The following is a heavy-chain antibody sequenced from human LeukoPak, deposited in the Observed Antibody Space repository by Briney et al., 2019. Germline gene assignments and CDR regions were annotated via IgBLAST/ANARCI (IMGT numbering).Heavy chain of an antibody. J-gene: IGHJ4*02. CDR2: ISWNSGSI. CDR1: GFTFDDYA. V-gene: IGHV3-9*01. Sequence: GRSLRLSCAASGFTFDDYAMHWVRQAPGKGLEWVSGISWNSGSIGYADSVKGRFTISRDNSKNTLYLQMNSLRAEDTAVYYCARDNGDYWGQGTLVTVSS. CDR3: ARDNGDY.